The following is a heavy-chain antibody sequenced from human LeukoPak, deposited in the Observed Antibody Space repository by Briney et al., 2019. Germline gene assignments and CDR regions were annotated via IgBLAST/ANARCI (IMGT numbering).Heavy chain of an antibody. V-gene: IGHV4-4*02. J-gene: IGHJ6*04. D-gene: IGHD5-24*01. Sequence: SETLSLTCAVSGGSISSSNWWSWVRQPPGKGLEWIGEIYHSGSTNCNPSLKSRVTISVDKSKNQFSLKLSSVTAADTAVYYCARSRSENYYYGMDVWGKGTTVTVSS. CDR1: GGSISSSNW. CDR3: ARSRSENYYYGMDV. CDR2: IYHSGST.